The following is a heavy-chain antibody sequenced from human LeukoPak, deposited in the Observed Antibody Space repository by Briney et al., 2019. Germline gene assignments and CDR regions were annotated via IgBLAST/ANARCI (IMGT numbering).Heavy chain of an antibody. J-gene: IGHJ4*02. V-gene: IGHV4-59*01. CDR3: ARGDGEGLPAAPLIFDY. D-gene: IGHD2-2*01. Sequence: KPSETLSLTCTVSGGSISSYYWSWIRQPPGKGLEWIGYIYYSGSTNYNPSLKSRVTISVDTSKNQFSLKLSSVTAADTAVYYCARGDGEGLPAAPLIFDYWGQGTLVTVSS. CDR1: GGSISSYY. CDR2: IYYSGST.